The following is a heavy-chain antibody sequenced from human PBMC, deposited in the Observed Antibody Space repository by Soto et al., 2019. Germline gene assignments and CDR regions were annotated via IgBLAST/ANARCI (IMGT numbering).Heavy chain of an antibody. CDR3: ARGRGITMVRGARVCFDY. J-gene: IGHJ4*02. CDR2: INHSGST. CDR1: GGSFSGYY. Sequence: QVQLQQWGAGLLKPSETLSLTCAVYGGSFSGYYWSWIRQPPGKGLEWIGEINHSGSTNYNPSLKSRVTISVDTSKNQFSLKLSSVTAADTAVYYCARGRGITMVRGARVCFDYWGQGTLVTVSS. V-gene: IGHV4-34*01. D-gene: IGHD3-10*01.